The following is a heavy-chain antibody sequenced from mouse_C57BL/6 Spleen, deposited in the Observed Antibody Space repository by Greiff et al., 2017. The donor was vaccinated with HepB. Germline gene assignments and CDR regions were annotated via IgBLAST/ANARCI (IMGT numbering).Heavy chain of an antibody. CDR1: GYTFTSYW. CDR3: AATDWYFDV. CDR2: IDPSDSYT. J-gene: IGHJ1*03. Sequence: VQLQQPGAELVKPGASVKLSCKASGYTFTSYWMQWVKQRPGQGLEWIGEIDPSDSYTNYNQKFKGKATLTVDTSSSTAYMQLSSLTSEDSAVYYCAATDWYFDVWGTVTTVTVSS. V-gene: IGHV1-50*01. D-gene: IGHD1-1*01.